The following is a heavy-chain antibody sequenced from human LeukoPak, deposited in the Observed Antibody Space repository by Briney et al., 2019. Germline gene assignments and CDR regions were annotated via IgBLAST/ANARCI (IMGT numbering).Heavy chain of an antibody. D-gene: IGHD3-22*01. CDR1: GGSISSYY. J-gene: IGHJ4*02. Sequence: PSETLSLTCTVSGGSISSYYWSWIRQPPGKGLEWIGYIYYSGSTNYNPSLKSRATISVDTSKNQFSLKLSSVTAADTAVYYCARLGYYDSSGYVYWGQGTLVTVSS. CDR2: IYYSGST. CDR3: ARLGYYDSSGYVY. V-gene: IGHV4-59*01.